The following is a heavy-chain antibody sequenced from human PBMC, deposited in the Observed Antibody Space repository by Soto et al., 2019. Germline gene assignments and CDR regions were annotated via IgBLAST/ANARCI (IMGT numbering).Heavy chain of an antibody. CDR3: ARRQSSSWYGL. CDR1: GGSISSSSYY. CDR2: IYYSGST. Sequence: SETLSLTCTVSGGSISSSSYYWGWIRQPPGKGLEWIGSIYYSGSTYYNPSLKSRVTISVDTSKNQFSLKLSSVTAADTAVYYCARRQSSSWYGLWGQGTLVTAPQ. J-gene: IGHJ4*02. D-gene: IGHD6-13*01. V-gene: IGHV4-39*01.